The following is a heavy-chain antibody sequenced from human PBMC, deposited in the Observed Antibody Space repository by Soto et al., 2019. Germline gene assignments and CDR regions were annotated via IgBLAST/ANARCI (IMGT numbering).Heavy chain of an antibody. V-gene: IGHV1-2*02. J-gene: IGHJ5*02. CDR3: ASHGPGARFDR. CDR1: RYIFTAYF. CDR2: INPNNGAT. Sequence: QVQLVQSGAEVKKPGASVKVSCKAPRYIFTAYFMHWVRQAPGQGLEWMGWINPNNGATHYGLSLERRGTITTDASISTAYMERSSLISDDTAVYYCASHGPGARFDRWGQGDLVIVSS.